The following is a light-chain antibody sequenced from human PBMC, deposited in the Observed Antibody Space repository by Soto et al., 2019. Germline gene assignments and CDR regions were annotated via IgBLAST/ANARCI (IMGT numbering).Light chain of an antibody. CDR2: AAS. CDR1: QSVSSY. V-gene: IGKV1-39*01. Sequence: DIQMTQSPSSLSASLGDRATITCPASQSVSSYLHWYQQKPGKAPRLLIYAASSLQSGIPARFSGSGSGTDFTLTISSLQPEDFATYYCQQSYSTPLTFGGGTKVDI. CDR3: QQSYSTPLT. J-gene: IGKJ4*01.